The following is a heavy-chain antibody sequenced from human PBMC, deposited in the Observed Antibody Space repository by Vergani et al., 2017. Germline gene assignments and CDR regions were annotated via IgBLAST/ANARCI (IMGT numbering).Heavy chain of an antibody. CDR3: ARDLEMATTPAWDI. J-gene: IGHJ3*02. V-gene: IGHV1-18*04. CDR2: ISAYNGNT. Sequence: QVQLVQSGAEVKKPGASVKVSCKASGYTFTSYGISWVRQAPGQGLEWMGWISAYNGNTNYAQKFQGRVTITADKSTSTAYMELSSLRSEDTAVYYCARDLEMATTPAWDIWGQGTMVTVSS. D-gene: IGHD5-24*01. CDR1: GYTFTSYG.